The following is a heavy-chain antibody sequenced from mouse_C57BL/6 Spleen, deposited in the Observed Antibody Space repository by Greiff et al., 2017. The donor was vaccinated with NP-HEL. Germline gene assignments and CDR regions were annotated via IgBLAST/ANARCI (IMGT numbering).Heavy chain of an antibody. CDR2: INPNYGTT. CDR3: AGLIYYYGSSPYAMDY. CDR1: GYSFTDYN. V-gene: IGHV1-39*01. Sequence: EVHLVESGPELVKPGASVKISCKASGYSFTDYNMNWVKQSNGKSLEWIGVINPNYGTTSYNQKFKGKATLTVDQSSSTAYMQLNSLTSEDSAVYYCAGLIYYYGSSPYAMDYWGQGTSVTVSS. D-gene: IGHD1-1*01. J-gene: IGHJ4*01.